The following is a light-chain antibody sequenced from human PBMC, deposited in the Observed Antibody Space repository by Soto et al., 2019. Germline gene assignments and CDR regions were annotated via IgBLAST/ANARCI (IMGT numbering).Light chain of an antibody. Sequence: QSVLTQPASVSGSPGQSITISCTGTSSDVGSYKLVSWYQQRPGKAPKLMIYEVSKRPSGVPDRFSGSKSGNTASLTVSGLQAEDEADYYCSSYAGSNNLGVFGTGTKVTVL. CDR2: EVS. J-gene: IGLJ1*01. V-gene: IGLV2-8*01. CDR1: SSDVGSYKL. CDR3: SSYAGSNNLGV.